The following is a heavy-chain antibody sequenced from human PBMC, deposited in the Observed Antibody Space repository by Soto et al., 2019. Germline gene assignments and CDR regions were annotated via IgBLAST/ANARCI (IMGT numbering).Heavy chain of an antibody. CDR2: IYYSGST. V-gene: IGHV4-59*08. CDR1: GGSISSYY. Sequence: SETLSLTCTVSGGSISSYYWSWIRQPPGKGLEWIGYIYYSGSTNYNPSLKSRVTISVDTSKNQFSLKLSSVTAADTAVYYCARMADIVVVPAATHFDYWGQGTLVTVSS. CDR3: ARMADIVVVPAATHFDY. J-gene: IGHJ4*02. D-gene: IGHD2-2*01.